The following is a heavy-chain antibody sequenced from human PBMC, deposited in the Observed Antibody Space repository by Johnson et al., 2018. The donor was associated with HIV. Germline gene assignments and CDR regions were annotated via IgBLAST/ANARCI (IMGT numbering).Heavy chain of an antibody. CDR3: ARGPSQLYWPDVAFDI. D-gene: IGHD2-8*02. CDR2: IKQDGGEK. V-gene: IGHV3-7*03. J-gene: IGHJ3*02. Sequence: EQLVESGGGVVQPGGSLRLSCAASGFTFSSYGMHWVRQAPGKGLEWVANIKQDGGEKYYVDSVKGRFTISRDNAKNSLYLQMNSLRAEDTAVYYCARGPSQLYWPDVAFDIWGRGTMVTVS. CDR1: GFTFSSYG.